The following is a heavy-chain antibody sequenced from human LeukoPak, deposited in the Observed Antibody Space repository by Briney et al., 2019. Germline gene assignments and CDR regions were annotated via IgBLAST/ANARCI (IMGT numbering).Heavy chain of an antibody. CDR1: GFTFSSYS. V-gene: IGHV3-21*01. J-gene: IGHJ4*02. CDR2: ISSSSSYI. CDR3: ARDWEDIVVVPADY. Sequence: GGSLRLSCAASGFTFSSYSMNWVRQAPGKGLEWVSSISSSSSYIYYADSVKGQFTISRDNAKSSLYLQMNSLRAEDTAVYYCARDWEDIVVVPADYWGQGTLVTVSS. D-gene: IGHD2-2*01.